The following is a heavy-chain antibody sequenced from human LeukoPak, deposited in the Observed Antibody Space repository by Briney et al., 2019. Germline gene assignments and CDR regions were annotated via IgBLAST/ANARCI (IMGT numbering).Heavy chain of an antibody. Sequence: GASVKVSCKASGYTFTGYYMHWVRQAPGQGLEWMGWISAYNGNTNYAQKLQGRVTMTTGTSTSTAYMELRSLRSDDTAVYYCARASRYSGSYPDFDYWGQGTLVTVSS. J-gene: IGHJ4*02. V-gene: IGHV1-18*04. CDR1: GYTFTGYY. CDR3: ARASRYSGSYPDFDY. D-gene: IGHD1-26*01. CDR2: ISAYNGNT.